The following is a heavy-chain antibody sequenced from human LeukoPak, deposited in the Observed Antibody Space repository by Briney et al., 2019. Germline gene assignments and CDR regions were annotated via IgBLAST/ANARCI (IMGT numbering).Heavy chain of an antibody. J-gene: IGHJ5*02. CDR2: IIPIFGTA. V-gene: IGHV1-69*05. Sequence: SVKVSCKASGGTFSSYAISWVRQAPGQGLEWMGGIIPIFGTANYAQKFQGRVTITTDESTSTAYMELSSLRAEDTAVYYCAREFLRGYIAAAGTNWFDPWGQGTLVTVSS. CDR3: AREFLRGYIAAAGTNWFDP. D-gene: IGHD6-13*01. CDR1: GGTFSSYA.